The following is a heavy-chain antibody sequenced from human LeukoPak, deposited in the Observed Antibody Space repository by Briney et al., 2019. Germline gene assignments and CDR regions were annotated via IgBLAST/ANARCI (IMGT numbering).Heavy chain of an antibody. CDR1: GFTFSSYS. V-gene: IGHV3-48*01. CDR2: ISSSSSTI. CDR3: AREGELLGLGY. Sequence: PGGSLRLSCAASGFTFSSYSMNWVRQAPGKGLEWVSYISSSSSTIYYADSVKGRFTISRDNAKNSLYLQMNSLRAEDTAVYYCAREGELLGLGYWGQGTLVTVSS. D-gene: IGHD1-26*01. J-gene: IGHJ4*02.